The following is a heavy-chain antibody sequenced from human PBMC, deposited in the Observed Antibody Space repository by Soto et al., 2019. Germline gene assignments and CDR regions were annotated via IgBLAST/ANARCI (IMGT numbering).Heavy chain of an antibody. V-gene: IGHV3-23*01. J-gene: IGHJ4*02. CDR3: ASRRVPAAILDSGYFDW. Sequence: EVQLLESGGGLVQPGGSLRLSCAASGFTFSSYAMSWVRQAPGKGLEWVSTISGSGGSTYYADSVKGRFTISRDNSKNTLYLQMNSLRAEDTAVYYCASRRVPAAILDSGYFDWWGQGTLVTVPS. CDR2: ISGSGGST. D-gene: IGHD2-2*01. CDR1: GFTFSSYA.